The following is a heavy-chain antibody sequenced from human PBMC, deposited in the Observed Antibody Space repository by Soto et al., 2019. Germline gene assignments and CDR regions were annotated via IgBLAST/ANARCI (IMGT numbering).Heavy chain of an antibody. CDR2: INHSGST. CDR3: ARSVGLGRQLVPYSNYYYYYGMDV. D-gene: IGHD6-6*01. J-gene: IGHJ6*02. CDR1: GGSFSGYY. Sequence: SETLSLTCAVYGGSFSGYYWSWIRQPPGKGLEWIGEINHSGSTNYNPSLKSRVTISVDTSKNQFSLKLSSVTAADTAVYYCARSVGLGRQLVPYSNYYYYYGMDVSGQGTTVTVSS. V-gene: IGHV4-34*01.